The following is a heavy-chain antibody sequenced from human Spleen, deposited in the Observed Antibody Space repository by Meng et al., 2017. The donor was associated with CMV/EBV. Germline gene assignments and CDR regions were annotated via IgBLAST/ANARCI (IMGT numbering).Heavy chain of an antibody. J-gene: IGHJ5*01. CDR1: TITSVH. Sequence: TITSVHLHGVLPAPGQGLEWMGWMNVNGGGTDYAEKFQGRVTMTSDSSINTAYMELRSLTSDDTAVYYCVREGIFGVITRGWFDSWGQGTLVTVSS. V-gene: IGHV1-2*02. D-gene: IGHD3-3*01. CDR3: VREGIFGVITRGWFDS. CDR2: MNVNGGGT.